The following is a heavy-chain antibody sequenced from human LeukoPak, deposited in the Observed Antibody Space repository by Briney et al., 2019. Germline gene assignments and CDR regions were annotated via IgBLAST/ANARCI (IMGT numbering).Heavy chain of an antibody. CDR1: GGSISSSSYY. CDR3: AAFLLEQINVFDI. J-gene: IGHJ3*02. Sequence: NPSETLSLTCTVSGGSISSSSYYWSWIRQPPGKGLEWIGYIHYSGSTNYNPSLKSRVTISVDTSKNQFSLKLNSVTAADTALYYCAAFLLEQINVFDIWGQGTMVTVSS. D-gene: IGHD1/OR15-1a*01. CDR2: IHYSGST. V-gene: IGHV4-61*05.